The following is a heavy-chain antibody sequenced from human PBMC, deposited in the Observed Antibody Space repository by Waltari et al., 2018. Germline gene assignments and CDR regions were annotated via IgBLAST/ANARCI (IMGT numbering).Heavy chain of an antibody. Sequence: QVQLVQSGAEVKKPGASVKVSCKASGYTFTGYYMHWVRQAPGQGLEWMGGIIPIFGTANYAQKFQGRVTITADKSTSTAYMELSSLRSEDTAVYYCARGWNDVRDWYFDLWGRGTLVTVSS. CDR2: IIPIFGTA. CDR3: ARGWNDVRDWYFDL. CDR1: GYTFTGYY. V-gene: IGHV1-69*06. J-gene: IGHJ2*01. D-gene: IGHD1-1*01.